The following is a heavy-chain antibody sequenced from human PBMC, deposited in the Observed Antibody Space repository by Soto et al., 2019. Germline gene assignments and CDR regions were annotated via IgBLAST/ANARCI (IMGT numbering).Heavy chain of an antibody. V-gene: IGHV3-23*01. CDR1: GLTFSSYA. CDR2: ISGSGGST. J-gene: IGHJ5*02. CDR3: AKVPESYYYDSSGYNWFDP. D-gene: IGHD3-22*01. Sequence: GGYLRLSCAASGLTFSSYAMSWVRQAPGKGLEWVSAISGSGGSTYYADSVKGRFTISRDNSKNTLYLQMNSLRAEDTAVYYCAKVPESYYYDSSGYNWFDPWGQGTLVTVSS.